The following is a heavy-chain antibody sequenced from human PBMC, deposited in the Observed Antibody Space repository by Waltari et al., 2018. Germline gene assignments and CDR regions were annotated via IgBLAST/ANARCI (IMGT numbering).Heavy chain of an antibody. CDR2: IYYSGST. CDR3: ARSVWLRLGFDY. V-gene: IGHV4-59*01. Sequence: QVQLQESGPGLVKPSETLSLTCTVSGGSISSYYWSWIRQPPGKGLWCIGNIYYSGSTNYNPALKSRGTISVDTSKNQFSLKLSSVTAADTAVYYCARSVWLRLGFDYWGQGTLVTVSS. J-gene: IGHJ4*02. D-gene: IGHD5-12*01. CDR1: GGSISSYY.